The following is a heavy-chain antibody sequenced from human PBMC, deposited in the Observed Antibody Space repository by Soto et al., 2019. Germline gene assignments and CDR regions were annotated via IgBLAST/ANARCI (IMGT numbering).Heavy chain of an antibody. CDR1: GGTFSSYA. D-gene: IGHD1-26*01. V-gene: IGHV1-69*06. J-gene: IGHJ6*02. CDR3: ARAGVGATPYYYGMDV. CDR2: IIPIFGTA. Sequence: SVKVSCKASGGTFSSYAISWVRQAPGQGLEWMGGIIPIFGTANYAQKFQGRVTITADKSTSTAYMELSSLRSEDTAVYYCARAGVGATPYYYGMDVWGQGTTVTVSS.